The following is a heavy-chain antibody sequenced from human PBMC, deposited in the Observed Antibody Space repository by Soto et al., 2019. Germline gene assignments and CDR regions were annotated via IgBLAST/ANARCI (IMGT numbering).Heavy chain of an antibody. J-gene: IGHJ4*02. CDR1: GFTFSSYG. D-gene: IGHD3-22*01. CDR2: ISYDGSNK. CDR3: AKDHLYDSSGTGY. V-gene: IGHV3-30*18. Sequence: XESLRLSCAASGFTFSSYGMHWVRQAPGKGLEWVAVISYDGSNKYYADSVKGRFTISRDNSKNTLYLQMNSLRAEDTAVYYCAKDHLYDSSGTGYWGQGTLVTVSS.